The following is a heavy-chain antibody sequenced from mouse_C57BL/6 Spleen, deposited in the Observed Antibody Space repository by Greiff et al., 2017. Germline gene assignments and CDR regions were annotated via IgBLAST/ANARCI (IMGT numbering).Heavy chain of an antibody. CDR3: ARGEANWDAMDY. Sequence: VQLQQPGPELVKPGASVKISCKASGYSFTGYYMNWVKQSPEKSLEWIGEINPSTGGTTYNQKFKAKATLTVDKSSSTAYMQLKSLTSEDSAVYYCARGEANWDAMDYWGQGTSVTVSS. CDR2: INPSTGGT. J-gene: IGHJ4*01. CDR1: GYSFTGYY. D-gene: IGHD4-1*01. V-gene: IGHV1-42*01.